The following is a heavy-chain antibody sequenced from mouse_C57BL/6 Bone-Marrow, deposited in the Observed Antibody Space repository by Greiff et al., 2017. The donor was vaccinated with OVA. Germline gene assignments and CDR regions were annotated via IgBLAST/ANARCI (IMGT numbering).Heavy chain of an antibody. CDR1: GYTFTSYW. Sequence: VQLQQPGAELVKPGASVKLSCKASGYTFTSYWMHWVKQRTGQGLEWIGEIYPRSGNTYYNEKFKGKATLTADKSSSTAYMELRSLTSEDSAVYFCARRDYYYWYFDVWGTGTTVTVSS. CDR2: IYPRSGNT. V-gene: IGHV1-81*01. J-gene: IGHJ1*03. CDR3: ARRDYYYWYFDV. D-gene: IGHD1-1*01.